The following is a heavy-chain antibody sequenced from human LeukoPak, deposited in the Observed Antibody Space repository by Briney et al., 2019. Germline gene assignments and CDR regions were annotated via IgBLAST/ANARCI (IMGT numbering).Heavy chain of an antibody. CDR1: GGSISSYY. CDR3: ARSYYDFWSGYYHVDY. CDR2: IYYSGST. Sequence: PSETLSLTCTVSGGSISSYYWSWIRQPPGKGLEWIGYIYYSGSTNYNPSLKSRVTISVDTSKNQFSLKLSSVTAAGTAVYYCARSYYDFWSGYYHVDYWGQGTLVTVSS. V-gene: IGHV4-59*01. J-gene: IGHJ4*02. D-gene: IGHD3-3*01.